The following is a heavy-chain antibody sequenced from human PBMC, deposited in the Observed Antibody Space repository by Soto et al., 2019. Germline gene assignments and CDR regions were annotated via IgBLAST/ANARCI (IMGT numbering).Heavy chain of an antibody. CDR2: ISYDEINK. V-gene: IGHV3-30*18. CDR1: GFTFSSYG. D-gene: IGHD1-1*01. J-gene: IGHJ4*02. Sequence: GGSLRLSCAASGFTFSSYGMHWVRQAPGKGLEWVAIISYDEINKYYADTVKGRFTISRDNSKNTLYLQMNSLRAEDTAVYYCAKSVYNWNDGFFDYWGQGTLVTVSS. CDR3: AKSVYNWNDGFFDY.